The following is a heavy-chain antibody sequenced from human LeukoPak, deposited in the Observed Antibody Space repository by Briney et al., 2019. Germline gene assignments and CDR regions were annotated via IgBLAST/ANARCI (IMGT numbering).Heavy chain of an antibody. Sequence: PSETLSLTCTVSGYSISSGYYWGWIRQPPGKGLEWIGSIYHSGSTYYNPSLKSRVTISVDTSKNQFSLKLSSVTAADTAVYYCASHTLDYGDYVAYWGQGTLVTVSS. J-gene: IGHJ4*02. CDR2: IYHSGST. V-gene: IGHV4-38-2*02. D-gene: IGHD4-17*01. CDR1: GYSISSGYY. CDR3: ASHTLDYGDYVAY.